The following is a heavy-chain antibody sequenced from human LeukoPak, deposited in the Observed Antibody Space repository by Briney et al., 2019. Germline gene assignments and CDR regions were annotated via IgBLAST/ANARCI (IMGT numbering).Heavy chain of an antibody. CDR2: IRYDGSNK. D-gene: IGHD5-24*01. CDR1: GFTFSSYG. J-gene: IGHJ4*02. CDR3: ARDRDGYNYIDY. V-gene: IGHV3-33*01. Sequence: GRSLRLSCVASGFTFSSYGMHWVRQAPGKGLEWVAVIRYDGSNKYYADSVKGRFTISRDNSKNTLYLQMNSLRAEDTAVYYCARDRDGYNYIDYWGQGTLVTVSS.